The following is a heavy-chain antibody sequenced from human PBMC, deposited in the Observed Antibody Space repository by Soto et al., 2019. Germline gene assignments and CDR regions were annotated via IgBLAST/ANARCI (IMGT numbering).Heavy chain of an antibody. CDR2: IKQDGSEK. Sequence: PGGSLRLSCAASGFTFSSYWMSWVRQAPGKGLEWVANIKQDGSEKYYVDSVKGRFTISRDNAKNSLYLQMNSLRAEDTAVYYCARDRYSSGWYIDYWGQGTLVTVSS. V-gene: IGHV3-7*03. J-gene: IGHJ4*02. CDR3: ARDRYSSGWYIDY. CDR1: GFTFSSYW. D-gene: IGHD6-19*01.